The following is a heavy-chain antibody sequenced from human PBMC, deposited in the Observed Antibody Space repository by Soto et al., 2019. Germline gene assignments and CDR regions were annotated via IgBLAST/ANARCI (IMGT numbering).Heavy chain of an antibody. D-gene: IGHD1-26*01. CDR1: GFTFSSYG. V-gene: IGHV3-30*18. Sequence: ILSCAASGFTFSSYGMHWVRQAPGKGLEWVAVISYDGSNKYYADSVKGRFTISRDNSKNTLYLQMNSLRAEDTAVYYCAKESFSGSYYSDFDIWGQGTMVTVS. CDR2: ISYDGSNK. J-gene: IGHJ3*02. CDR3: AKESFSGSYYSDFDI.